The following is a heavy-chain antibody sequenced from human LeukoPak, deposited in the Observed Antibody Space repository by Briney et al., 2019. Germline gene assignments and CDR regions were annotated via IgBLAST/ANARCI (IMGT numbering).Heavy chain of an antibody. Sequence: SETLSLTCAVYGGSFSGYYWSWIRQPPGKGLEWIGEINHSGSTNYNPSLKSRVTISVDTPKNQFSLKLSSVTAADTAVYYCAREYYGDYGGWFDPWGQGTLVTVSS. V-gene: IGHV4-34*01. J-gene: IGHJ5*02. CDR3: AREYYGDYGGWFDP. CDR1: GGSFSGYY. CDR2: INHSGST. D-gene: IGHD4-17*01.